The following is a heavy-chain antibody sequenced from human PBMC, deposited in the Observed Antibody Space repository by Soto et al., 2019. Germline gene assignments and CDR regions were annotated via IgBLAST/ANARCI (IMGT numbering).Heavy chain of an antibody. J-gene: IGHJ4*02. CDR1: GFTFSSYA. Sequence: GGSLRLSCAASGFTFSSYAMSWVRQAPGKGLEWVSAISGSGGSTYYTDSVKGRFTISRDNSKNTLYLQMNSLRAEDTAVYYCAKDSDGSGSYSLDYWGQGTLVTVSS. V-gene: IGHV3-23*01. CDR3: AKDSDGSGSYSLDY. CDR2: ISGSGGST. D-gene: IGHD3-10*01.